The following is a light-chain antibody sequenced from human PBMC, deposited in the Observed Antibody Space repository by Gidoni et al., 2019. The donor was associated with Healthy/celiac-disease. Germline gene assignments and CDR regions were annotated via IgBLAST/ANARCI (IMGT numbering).Light chain of an antibody. Sequence: DIQITQSPSTLSASVGDRVTITGRASQSISSWLAWYQQKPGKAPKLLIYKAPSLESGVQSRFSGSGSGTEFTLTISSLQPDDFATYYCQQYNSYSTFGQGTKLEIK. CDR2: KAP. CDR1: QSISSW. V-gene: IGKV1-5*03. CDR3: QQYNSYST. J-gene: IGKJ2*01.